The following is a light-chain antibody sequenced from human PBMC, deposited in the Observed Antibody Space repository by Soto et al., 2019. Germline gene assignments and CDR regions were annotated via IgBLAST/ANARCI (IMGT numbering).Light chain of an antibody. J-gene: IGKJ1*01. CDR1: QSLTGR. CDR2: DVS. V-gene: IGKV1-5*01. Sequence: DIQMTQSPSTLSASIGDRVTLTCRASQSLTGRLAWYQQKPGRPPKLLIYDVSSLESGVPSRFSGSGSGTEFTLTISSLQPDDFATYYCQQSNTFWTFGQGTKVEIK. CDR3: QQSNTFWT.